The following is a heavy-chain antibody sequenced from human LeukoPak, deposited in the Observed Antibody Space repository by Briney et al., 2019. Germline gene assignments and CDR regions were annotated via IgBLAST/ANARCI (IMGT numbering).Heavy chain of an antibody. D-gene: IGHD6-13*01. CDR1: GFTVSSNY. CDR3: ANFHSLNWFDP. J-gene: IGHJ5*02. CDR2: IYSGGST. V-gene: IGHV3-53*01. Sequence: PGGSLRLSCAASGFTVSSNYMSWVRQAPGKGLEWVSVIYSGGSTYYADSVKGRFTISRDNSKNTLYLQMNSLRAEDTAVYYCANFHSLNWFDPWGQGTLVTVSS.